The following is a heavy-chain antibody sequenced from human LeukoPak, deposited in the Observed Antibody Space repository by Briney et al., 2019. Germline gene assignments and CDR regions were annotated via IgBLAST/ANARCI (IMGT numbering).Heavy chain of an antibody. CDR1: GFSPSANRAC. D-gene: IGHD6-13*01. CDR2: IDWDDDK. CDR3: ARTGSSWHLGWLGP. J-gene: IGHJ5*02. Sequence: SGPALVKPTQTLTLTCTFSGFSPSANRACVSWIRQSPGKTLEWLARIDWDDDKSYTTSLKSRLTISKDTSKNQVFLTMTNMDPEDTAMYYCARTGSSWHLGWLGPWGQGTLVTVSS. V-gene: IGHV2-70*11.